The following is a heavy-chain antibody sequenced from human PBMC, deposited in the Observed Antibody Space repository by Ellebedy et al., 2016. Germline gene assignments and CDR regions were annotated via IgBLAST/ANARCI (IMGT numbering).Heavy chain of an antibody. D-gene: IGHD3-22*01. Sequence: ASVKVSXXASGYTFTSYDINWVRQATGQGLEWMGWMNPNSGNTGYAQKFQGRVTMTRDTSISTAYMELSRLRSDDTAVYYCASSGYYFGGWFNPWGQGTLVTVSS. V-gene: IGHV1-8*01. J-gene: IGHJ5*02. CDR3: ASSGYYFGGWFNP. CDR2: MNPNSGNT. CDR1: GYTFTSYD.